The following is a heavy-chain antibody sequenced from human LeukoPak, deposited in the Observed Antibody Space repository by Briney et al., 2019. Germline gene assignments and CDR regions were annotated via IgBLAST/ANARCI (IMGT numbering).Heavy chain of an antibody. V-gene: IGHV4-59*12. J-gene: IGHJ4*02. CDR1: GGSINSFY. CDR2: ISFSGSA. Sequence: PSETLSLTCTVSGGSINSFYWSWIRQSPGKGLKWIGYISFSGSATYNPSLKSRVTISVDTSKNQFSLKLTSVTAADTAVYYCARETAELGRSFDYWGQGAQVTVSS. CDR3: ARETAELGRSFDY. D-gene: IGHD6-6*01.